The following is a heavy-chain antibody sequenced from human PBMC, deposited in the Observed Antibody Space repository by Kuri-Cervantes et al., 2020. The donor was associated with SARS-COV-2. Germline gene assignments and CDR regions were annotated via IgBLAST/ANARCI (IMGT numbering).Heavy chain of an antibody. CDR1: GGSISSSSYY. J-gene: IGHJ4*02. CDR2: IYYSGST. Sequence: SETLSLTCTVSGGSISSSSYYWGWIRQPPGKGLEWIGCIYYSGSTYYNPSLKSRVTISVDTSKNQFSLKLSSVTAADTAVYYCARSRDGYNNDWGQGTLVTVSS. D-gene: IGHD5-24*01. CDR3: ARSRDGYNND. V-gene: IGHV4-39*01.